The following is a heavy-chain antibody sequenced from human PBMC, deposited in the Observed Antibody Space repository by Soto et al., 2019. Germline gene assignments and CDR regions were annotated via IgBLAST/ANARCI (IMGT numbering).Heavy chain of an antibody. D-gene: IGHD3-3*01. Sequence: QVQLQESGPGLVKPSQTLSLTCTVSGGSISSGGYYWSWIRQHPGKGLEWIGYIYYSGSTYYNPSLKGRFTIPVDTAKNQFSLKLSSVTAADTAVYYCARAGNYDFWSGYHFDFWGQGTLVTVSS. CDR3: ARAGNYDFWSGYHFDF. CDR1: GGSISSGGYY. V-gene: IGHV4-31*03. CDR2: IYYSGST. J-gene: IGHJ4*02.